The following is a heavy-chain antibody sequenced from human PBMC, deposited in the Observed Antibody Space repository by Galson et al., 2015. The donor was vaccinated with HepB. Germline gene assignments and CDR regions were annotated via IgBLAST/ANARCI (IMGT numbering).Heavy chain of an antibody. J-gene: IGHJ5*02. CDR1: GGSFSGYY. Sequence: ETLSLTCAVYGGSFSGYYWSWIRQPPGKGLEWIGEINHSGSTNYNPSLKSRVTISVDTSKNQFSLKLSSVTAADTAVYYCARAQKVYPRRVVPAAKNWFDPWGQGTLVTVSS. D-gene: IGHD2-2*01. CDR3: ARAQKVYPRRVVPAAKNWFDP. CDR2: INHSGST. V-gene: IGHV4-34*01.